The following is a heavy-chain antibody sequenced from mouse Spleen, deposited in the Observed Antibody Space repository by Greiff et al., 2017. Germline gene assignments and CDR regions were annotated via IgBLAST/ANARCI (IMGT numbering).Heavy chain of an antibody. Sequence: EVQLVESGGGLVKPGGSLKLSCAASGFTFSDYGMAWVRQAPGKGPEWVAFISNLAYSIYYADTVTGRFTISRENAKNTLYLEMSSLRSEDTAMYYCARWRDGSYYFDYWGQGTTLTVSS. CDR2: ISNLAYSI. CDR1: GFTFSDYG. V-gene: IGHV5-15*01. J-gene: IGHJ2*01. D-gene: IGHD2-3*01. CDR3: ARWRDGSYYFDY.